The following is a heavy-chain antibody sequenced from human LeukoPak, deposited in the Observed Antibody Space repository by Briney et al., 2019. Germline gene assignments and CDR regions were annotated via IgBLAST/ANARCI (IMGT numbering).Heavy chain of an antibody. Sequence: PGGSLRLSCAASGFTFSSYSMNWVRQAPGKGLEWVSSISSSSGYIYYADSVEGRFTISRDNAKNSLYLQMNSLRAEDTAVYYCARDPFDGSGSYVPWFDPWGQGTLVTVSS. CDR1: GFTFSSYS. CDR2: ISSSSGYI. D-gene: IGHD3-10*01. V-gene: IGHV3-21*01. CDR3: ARDPFDGSGSYVPWFDP. J-gene: IGHJ5*02.